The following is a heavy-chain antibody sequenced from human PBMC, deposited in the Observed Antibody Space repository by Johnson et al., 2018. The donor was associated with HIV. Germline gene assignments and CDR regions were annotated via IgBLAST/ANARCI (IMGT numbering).Heavy chain of an antibody. D-gene: IGHD6-6*01. CDR2: ISYDGSNK. CDR3: ARDITAARPSAFDI. CDR1: GFTFSSYG. Sequence: VLLVESGGGVVQPGGSLRLSCAASGFTFSSYGMHWVRQAPGKGLEWVAVISYDGSNKYYADSVKGLFTISRDNSKNTLYLQMNSLRAEDTAVYYCARDITAARPSAFDICGQGTMVTVSS. V-gene: IGHV3-30*19. J-gene: IGHJ3*02.